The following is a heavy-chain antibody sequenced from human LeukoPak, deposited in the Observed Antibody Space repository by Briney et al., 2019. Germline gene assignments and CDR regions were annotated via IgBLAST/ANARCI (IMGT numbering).Heavy chain of an antibody. CDR1: AGSFSGYY. V-gene: IGHV4-34*01. D-gene: IGHD2-2*02. CDR3: ARTIHYCSSTSCYTDAFDI. CDR2: INHSGST. J-gene: IGHJ3*02. Sequence: SETMSLTSAVYAGSFSGYYWSWNRQPPGKWLEWIGEINHSGSTNYNPSLKSRVTISVDTSKNQFSLKLSSVTATDTAVYYCARTIHYCSSTSCYTDAFDIWGQGTMVTVSS.